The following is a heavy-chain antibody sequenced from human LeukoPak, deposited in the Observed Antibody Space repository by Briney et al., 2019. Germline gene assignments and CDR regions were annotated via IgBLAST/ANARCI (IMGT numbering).Heavy chain of an antibody. Sequence: SETLSLTCTVSGGSISSYYWNWIRQPPGKGLEWIGHTYNSGSTNYNPSLKSRVTISVDTSKNQFSLKLSSVTAADTAVYYCARRIAVAGTGSFDPWGQGTLVTVSS. CDR3: ARRIAVAGTGSFDP. J-gene: IGHJ5*02. CDR2: TYNSGST. D-gene: IGHD6-19*01. CDR1: GGSISSYY. V-gene: IGHV4-59*08.